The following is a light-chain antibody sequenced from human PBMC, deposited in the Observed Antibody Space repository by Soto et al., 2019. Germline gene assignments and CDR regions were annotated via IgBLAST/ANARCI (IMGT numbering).Light chain of an antibody. CDR3: AAWDDSLRGVV. Sequence: QAVVTQPPSASGTPGQRVIISCVGGTSNIGSNTVNWYQQLPGTAPKRLINSNYERPSGVPDRFSGSKSGTSASLAISGLQSEDEALYYCAAWDDSLRGVVFGGGTKLTVL. J-gene: IGLJ2*01. CDR1: TSNIGSNT. V-gene: IGLV1-44*01. CDR2: SNY.